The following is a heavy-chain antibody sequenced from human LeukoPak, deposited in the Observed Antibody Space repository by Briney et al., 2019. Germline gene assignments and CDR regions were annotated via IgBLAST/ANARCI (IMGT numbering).Heavy chain of an antibody. CDR1: GFTFNSYA. CDR2: LWYDGSNK. J-gene: IGHJ4*02. V-gene: IGHV3-33*01. Sequence: GGSLRLSCAASGFTFNSYAMHWVRQAPGKGLEWVAFLWYDGSNKYYADSVKGRFTASRDNSKNTVYLQMNSLRAEDTAVYYCVRDERGYYYSGAFFGAIDFWGQGTLVTVSS. CDR3: VRDERGYYYSGAFFGAIDF. D-gene: IGHD3-22*01.